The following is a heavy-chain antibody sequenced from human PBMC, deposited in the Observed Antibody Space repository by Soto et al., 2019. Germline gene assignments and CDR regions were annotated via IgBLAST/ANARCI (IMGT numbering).Heavy chain of an antibody. Sequence: PSETLSLTCTVSGGSISSGDYYWSWIRQPPGKGLEWIGYIYYSGSTYYNPSLKSRVTISVDRSKTQFSLKLSSVTAADTAVYYCARVEELELGLGWFDPWGQGTLVTVSS. CDR3: ARVEELELGLGWFDP. CDR2: IYYSGST. CDR1: GGSISSGDYY. V-gene: IGHV4-30-4*01. D-gene: IGHD1-7*01. J-gene: IGHJ5*02.